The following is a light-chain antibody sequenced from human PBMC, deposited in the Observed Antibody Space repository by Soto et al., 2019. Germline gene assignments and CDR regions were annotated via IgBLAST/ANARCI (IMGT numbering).Light chain of an antibody. CDR2: EVT. CDR1: SSDVGGYDY. CDR3: SSCTSSTTYV. Sequence: QSVLTQPASVSGSPGQSITISCTGTSSDVGGYDYVSWYQQHPGKAPKLLIYEVTYRPSGVSNRFSGSKSGNTASLTISGLQAEDEADYYCSSCTSSTTYVFGTGTKLTVL. V-gene: IGLV2-14*01. J-gene: IGLJ1*01.